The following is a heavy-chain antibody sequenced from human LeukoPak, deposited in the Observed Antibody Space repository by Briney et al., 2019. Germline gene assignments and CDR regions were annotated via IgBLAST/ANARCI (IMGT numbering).Heavy chain of an antibody. Sequence: GRSLRLSCAASGFTFSNYGMHWVRQAPGKGLEWVAAISYDGSTKYYADSVKGRFTSSRDNSKNTLCLQMNSLRPEDTAVYYCAKDSSVWVVGAISFFDYWGQGTLVTVSS. V-gene: IGHV3-30*18. D-gene: IGHD1-26*01. CDR2: ISYDGSTK. J-gene: IGHJ4*02. CDR3: AKDSSVWVVGAISFFDY. CDR1: GFTFSNYG.